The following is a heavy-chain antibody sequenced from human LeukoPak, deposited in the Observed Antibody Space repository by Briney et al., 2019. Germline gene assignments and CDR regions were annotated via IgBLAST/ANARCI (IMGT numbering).Heavy chain of an antibody. J-gene: IGHJ4*02. Sequence: SETLSLTCTVSGGSISSSSYYWGWIRQPPGKGLEWIGSIYYSGSTYYNPSLKSRVTISVDTSKNQFSLKLSSVTAADTAVYYCARTTTVTGADYWGQGTLVTVSS. D-gene: IGHD4-17*01. V-gene: IGHV4-39*01. CDR2: IYYSGST. CDR3: ARTTTVTGADY. CDR1: GGSISSSSYY.